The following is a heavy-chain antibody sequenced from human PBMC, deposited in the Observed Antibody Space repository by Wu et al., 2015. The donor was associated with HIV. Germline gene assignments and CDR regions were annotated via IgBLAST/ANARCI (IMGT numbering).Heavy chain of an antibody. CDR3: ARGGIIMGPTIKTSYYMDV. V-gene: IGHV1-8*03. CDR1: RFTTDD. CDR2: INLNSGNT. D-gene: IGHD1-26*01. J-gene: IGHJ6*03. Sequence: QVQLVQSGAEVKKPGASVKVPCKASRFTTDDINWLRQATGQGLEWMGWINLNSGNTGYAQKFQGRVTISKNTSIITAYVELSSLRSEDTAIYYCARGGIIMGPTIKTSYYMDVWGKGTMVTVSS.